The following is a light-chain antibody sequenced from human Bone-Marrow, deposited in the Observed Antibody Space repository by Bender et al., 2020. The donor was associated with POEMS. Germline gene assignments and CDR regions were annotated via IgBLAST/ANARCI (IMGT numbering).Light chain of an antibody. Sequence: QSALTQPPSASGSPGQSVTISCTGTSSDVGAYNFVSWYQQHPGEAPKVMIYDVSKRPSGVPDRFSGSKSGNTASLTISGLEPEDEADYFCSSYTTTTPRVFGGGTTLTVL. V-gene: IGLV2-8*01. J-gene: IGLJ3*02. CDR1: SSDVGAYNF. CDR3: SSYTTTTPRV. CDR2: DVS.